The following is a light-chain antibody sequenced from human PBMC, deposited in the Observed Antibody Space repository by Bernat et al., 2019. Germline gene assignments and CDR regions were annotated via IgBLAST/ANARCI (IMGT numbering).Light chain of an antibody. Sequence: SYELTQPSSVSVSPGQTARITCSGDVLAKKYARWFQQKPGQAPVLVIYKDSERPSGIPERFSGSTSWTTVTLTISGAQVEDEADYYCYSAADNNLRVFGGGTKLTVL. CDR1: VLAKKY. CDR3: YSAADNNLRV. V-gene: IGLV3-27*01. J-gene: IGLJ3*02. CDR2: KDS.